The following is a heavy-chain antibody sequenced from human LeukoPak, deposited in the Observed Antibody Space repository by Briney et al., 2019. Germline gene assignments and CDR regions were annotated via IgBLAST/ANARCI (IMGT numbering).Heavy chain of an antibody. CDR3: ARGVVPAAIRRRGGWFDP. CDR2: INHSGST. J-gene: IGHJ5*02. V-gene: IGHV4-34*01. CDR1: GGSFSGYY. D-gene: IGHD2-2*01. Sequence: SETLSLTCAVYGGSFSGYYWSWIRQPPGKGLEWIGEINHSGSTNYNPSLKSRVTISVDTSKNQFSLKLSSVTAADTAVYYCARGVVPAAIRRRGGWFDPWGQGTLVTVSS.